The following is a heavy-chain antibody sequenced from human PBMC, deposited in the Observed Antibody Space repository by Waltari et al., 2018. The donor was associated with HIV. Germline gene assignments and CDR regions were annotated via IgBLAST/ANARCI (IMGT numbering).Heavy chain of an antibody. CDR1: GYSLSSGYY. CDR2: LDHSGSI. Sequence: QMQMQESGPGLVKSSETLSLTCTVSGYSLSSGYYLAWIRQPPGKGLEWLGTLDHSGSIYHNPSLKSRLTISVATSNNQFSLKLTSVTAADTAVYFCASLDTAVGYDAFDIWGQGTMVTVSS. J-gene: IGHJ3*02. CDR3: ASLDTAVGYDAFDI. D-gene: IGHD5-18*01. V-gene: IGHV4-38-2*02.